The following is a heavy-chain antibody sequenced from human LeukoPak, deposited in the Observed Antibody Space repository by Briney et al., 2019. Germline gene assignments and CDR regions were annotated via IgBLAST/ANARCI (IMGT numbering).Heavy chain of an antibody. Sequence: GGSLRLSCAASGLTFSSYGMHWVRQAPGKGLEWVAFIRYDGSNKYCADSVKGRFAISRDNSKNTLYLQMNSLRAEDRAVYYCAKGKEILTGYSYYFDYWGQGTLVSVSS. J-gene: IGHJ4*02. D-gene: IGHD3-9*01. V-gene: IGHV3-30*02. CDR3: AKGKEILTGYSYYFDY. CDR1: GLTFSSYG. CDR2: IRYDGSNK.